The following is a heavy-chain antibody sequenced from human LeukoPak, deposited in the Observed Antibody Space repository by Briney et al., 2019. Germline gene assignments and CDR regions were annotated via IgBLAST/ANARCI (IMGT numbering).Heavy chain of an antibody. V-gene: IGHV4-59*02. CDR1: GVSVSSYS. CDR2: IYYTGTT. D-gene: IGHD7-27*01. Sequence: SETLVLTCTVSGVSVSSYSWSWNRQPPGRGLEWIGYIYYTGTTNYNPSLKSRLTISVDTSKNQFSLNLSSVTSADTAVYYCARESWGSYFDFWGQATLLSLSS. J-gene: IGHJ4*02. CDR3: ARESWGSYFDF.